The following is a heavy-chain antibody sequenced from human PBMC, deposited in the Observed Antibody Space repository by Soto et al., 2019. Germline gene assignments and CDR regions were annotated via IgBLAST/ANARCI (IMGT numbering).Heavy chain of an antibody. Sequence: ASVKVSCKASGYTFTSYGISCVRQAPGQLLEWMGWISAYNGNTNYAQKLQGRVTMTTDTSTSTAYMELRSLRSDDTAVYYCARDVGFGELLYYYGMDVWGQGTTVTVSS. D-gene: IGHD3-10*01. CDR3: ARDVGFGELLYYYGMDV. CDR1: GYTFTSYG. V-gene: IGHV1-18*04. CDR2: ISAYNGNT. J-gene: IGHJ6*02.